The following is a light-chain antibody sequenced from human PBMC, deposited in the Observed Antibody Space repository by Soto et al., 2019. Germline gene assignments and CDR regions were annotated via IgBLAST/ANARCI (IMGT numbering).Light chain of an antibody. CDR2: TAS. Sequence: DIQMTQSPSSLSASVGDRVTITCRASQGIGNNLAWYQQKPGKVPKVLIYTASTLHSGVTSRVSGSGSETDFTLTINSLQPEDVATYFCQKDYSVPWSFGQGTRVEI. J-gene: IGKJ1*01. V-gene: IGKV1-27*01. CDR1: QGIGNN. CDR3: QKDYSVPWS.